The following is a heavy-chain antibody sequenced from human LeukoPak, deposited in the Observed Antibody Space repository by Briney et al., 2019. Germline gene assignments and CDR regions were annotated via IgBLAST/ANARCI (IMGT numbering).Heavy chain of an antibody. CDR2: IQYSGST. J-gene: IGHJ4*02. Sequence: SETLSLTCTVSGDSLSGISFYSSSIRQPPGKGLQYIGYIQYSGSTNYNPSLKSRVTISVDTSKNQFSLKLSSETAADTAVYYCARYDDRSGYCYTPHFDYWGQGTLVTVSS. CDR3: ARYDDRSGYCYTPHFDY. CDR1: GDSLSGISFY. V-gene: IGHV4-61*01. D-gene: IGHD3-22*01.